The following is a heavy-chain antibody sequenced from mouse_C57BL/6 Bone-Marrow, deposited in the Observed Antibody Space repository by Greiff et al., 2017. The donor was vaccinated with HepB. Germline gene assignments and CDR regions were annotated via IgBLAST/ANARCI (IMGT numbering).Heavy chain of an antibody. Sequence: EVQLQQSGPELVKPGASVKMSCKASGYTFPDYNLPWVKQSHGKSLEWIGYINPNNGGTSYNQKFKGKATLTVNKSSSTAYMELRSLTSEDSAVYYCARLIYYYGRGGYVDVWGTGTTVTVSS. V-gene: IGHV1-22*01. CDR1: GYTFPDYN. CDR2: INPNNGGT. J-gene: IGHJ1*03. CDR3: ARLIYYYGRGGYVDV. D-gene: IGHD1-1*01.